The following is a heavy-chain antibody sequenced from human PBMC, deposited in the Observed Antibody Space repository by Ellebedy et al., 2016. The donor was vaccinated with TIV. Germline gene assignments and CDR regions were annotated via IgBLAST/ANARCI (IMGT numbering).Heavy chain of an antibody. CDR2: IYSGGGT. V-gene: IGHV3-66*01. J-gene: IGHJ4*02. Sequence: PGGSLRLSCAASGFTVSSNSMNWVRQAPGKGLEWVSVIYSGGGTSYAYSVKGRFTIFRDTSKNTLFLQMNSLRAEDTAVYYCARKHLYGLDWGQGTLFTVSS. CDR3: ARKHLYGLD. D-gene: IGHD3-10*01. CDR1: GFTVSSNS.